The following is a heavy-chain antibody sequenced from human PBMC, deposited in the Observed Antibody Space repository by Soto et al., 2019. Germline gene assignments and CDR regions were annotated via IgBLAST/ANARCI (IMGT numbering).Heavy chain of an antibody. D-gene: IGHD2-8*02. Sequence: SETLSLTCAVSGGSFSGYYWTWIRQPPGTGLEWIGEINHSGSTNYNPSLKSRVTISVDTSKNQFSLKLTSVTAADTAVYYCARDKITGLFAYWGHGTLVTVSS. CDR3: ARDKITGLFAY. J-gene: IGHJ4*01. CDR2: INHSGST. CDR1: GGSFSGYY. V-gene: IGHV4-34*01.